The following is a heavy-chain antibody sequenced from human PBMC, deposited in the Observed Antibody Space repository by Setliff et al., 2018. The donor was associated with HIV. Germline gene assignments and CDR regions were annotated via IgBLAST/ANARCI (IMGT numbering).Heavy chain of an antibody. V-gene: IGHV4-39*01. Sequence: SETLSLTRTVSSDFVSGDDFYWSWIRQPPGKGLEWIGSIYYSGSTYYNPSLKSRVTISVDTSKNQFSLKLSSVTAADAAVYYCASRVYYYDSSGYLREEGFDPWGQGTLVTVSS. CDR2: IYYSGST. CDR1: SDFVSGDDFY. D-gene: IGHD3-22*01. J-gene: IGHJ5*02. CDR3: ASRVYYYDSSGYLREEGFDP.